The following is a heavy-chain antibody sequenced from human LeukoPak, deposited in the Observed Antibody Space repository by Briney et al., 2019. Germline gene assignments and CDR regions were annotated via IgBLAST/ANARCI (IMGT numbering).Heavy chain of an antibody. CDR2: ISDSGDST. Sequence: PGGSLRLSCAASGFTFSSYAMSWVRQAPGKGLDWVSTISDSGDSTYYADSVKGRFTISRDNTKNRLSLQMSGLRAEDTAVYYCAKDQYYYYDSSGSYHGAPFEYWGQGALVTVSA. CDR3: AKDQYYYYDSSGSYHGAPFEY. V-gene: IGHV3-23*01. D-gene: IGHD3-22*01. CDR1: GFTFSSYA. J-gene: IGHJ4*02.